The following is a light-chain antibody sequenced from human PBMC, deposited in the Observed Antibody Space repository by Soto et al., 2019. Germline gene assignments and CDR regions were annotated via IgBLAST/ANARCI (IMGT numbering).Light chain of an antibody. CDR1: SSNIGSNT. CDR2: NHG. Sequence: QSALTQPPSVSATPGQRVTISCSGSSSNIGSNTVTWYQQLPGTAPRLLIYNHGQRPSGVPDRFSGSKSGSLGSLAISGLQSEDEGDYYCAAWDDSLSGVVFGGGTKLTVL. V-gene: IGLV1-44*01. CDR3: AAWDDSLSGVV. J-gene: IGLJ2*01.